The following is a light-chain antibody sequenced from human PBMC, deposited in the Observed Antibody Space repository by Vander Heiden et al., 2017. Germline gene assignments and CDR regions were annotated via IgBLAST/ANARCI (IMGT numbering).Light chain of an antibody. V-gene: IGKV1-13*02. CDR2: HAS. CDR1: QDISAA. CDR3: QQFKSYPLT. Sequence: AIQLTQSPSSLSASVGDRVSFTCRSSQDISAALAWYQQKPGKPPNLLSFHASTLGGGVPSRFSGSGSGTDFTLTISSLQPEDCATYYCQQFKSYPLTFGGGTKVDLK. J-gene: IGKJ4*01.